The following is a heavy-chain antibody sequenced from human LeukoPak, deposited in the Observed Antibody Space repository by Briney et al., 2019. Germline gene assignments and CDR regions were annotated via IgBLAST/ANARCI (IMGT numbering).Heavy chain of an antibody. V-gene: IGHV3-21*01. CDR1: GFTFSSYS. D-gene: IGHD3-3*01. CDR2: ISSSSSYI. CDR3: ARLSWYYDFWSGYPY. J-gene: IGHJ4*02. Sequence: GGSLRLSCAASGFTFSSYSMNWVRQAPGKGLEWVSSISSSSSYIYYADSVKGRFTISRDNAKNSLYLQMNSLRAEDTAVYYCARLSWYYDFWSGYPYWGQGTLVTASS.